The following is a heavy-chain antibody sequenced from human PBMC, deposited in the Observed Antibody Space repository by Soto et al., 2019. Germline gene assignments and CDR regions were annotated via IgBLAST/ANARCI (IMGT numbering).Heavy chain of an antibody. Sequence: GESLKISCKGSGYSFTSYWISWARQMPGKGLEWMGRIDPSDSYTNYSPSFQGHVTISADKSISTAYLQWSSLKASDTAMYYCARHTREVGYCSGGSCYGRKRRGGMDVWGQGTTVTVS. CDR3: ARHTREVGYCSGGSCYGRKRRGGMDV. CDR2: IDPSDSYT. J-gene: IGHJ6*02. CDR1: GYSFTSYW. V-gene: IGHV5-10-1*01. D-gene: IGHD2-15*01.